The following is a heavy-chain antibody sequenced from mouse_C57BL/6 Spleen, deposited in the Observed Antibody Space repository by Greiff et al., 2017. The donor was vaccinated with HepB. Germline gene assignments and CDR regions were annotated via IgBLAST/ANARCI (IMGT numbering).Heavy chain of an antibody. D-gene: IGHD2-5*01. Sequence: VQGVESGPELVKPGASVKISCKASGYAFSSSWMNWVKQRPGKGLEWIGRIYPGDGDTNYNGKFKGKATLTADKSSSTAYMQLSSLTSEDSAVYFCARSNSNPFAYWGQGTLVTVSA. CDR2: IYPGDGDT. J-gene: IGHJ3*01. CDR3: ARSNSNPFAY. V-gene: IGHV1-82*01. CDR1: GYAFSSSW.